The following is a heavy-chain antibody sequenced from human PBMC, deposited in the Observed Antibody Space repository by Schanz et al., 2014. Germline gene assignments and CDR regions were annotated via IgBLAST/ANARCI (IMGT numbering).Heavy chain of an antibody. CDR3: ARPSDSSWYMDV. Sequence: EVQLLESGGGLVQPGGSLRISCAASGFTFSGYAMSWVRQAPGKGLEWVSAISGSGASTYYADSVKGRFTISRDNSKNTLYVQMNSLRAEDTAVYYCARPSDSSWYMDVWGKGTTVTVAS. J-gene: IGHJ6*03. V-gene: IGHV3-23*01. D-gene: IGHD2-21*02. CDR1: GFTFSGYA. CDR2: ISGSGAST.